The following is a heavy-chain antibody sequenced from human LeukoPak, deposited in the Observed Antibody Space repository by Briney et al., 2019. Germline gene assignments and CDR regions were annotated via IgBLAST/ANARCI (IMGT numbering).Heavy chain of an antibody. D-gene: IGHD5-12*01. V-gene: IGHV3-7*01. CDR1: GFTFSSYW. CDR3: ARGIRGYSGYYYYYYMDV. CDR2: IKQDGSEK. J-gene: IGHJ6*03. Sequence: GGSLRLSCAASGFTFSSYWMSWVRQAPGKGLEWVANIKQDGSEKYYVDSVKGRFTISRDNAKNSLYLQMNSLRAEDTAVYYCARGIRGYSGYYYYYYMDVWGKGTTVTVSS.